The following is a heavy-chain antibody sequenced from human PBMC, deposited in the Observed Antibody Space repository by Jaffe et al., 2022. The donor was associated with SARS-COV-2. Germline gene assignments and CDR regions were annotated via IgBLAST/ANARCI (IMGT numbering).Heavy chain of an antibody. V-gene: IGHV2-5*02. D-gene: IGHD1-1*01. CDR1: GFSFRTKGVG. Sequence: QITLKESGPTQVRPTQTLTLTCSFSGFSFRTKGVGIGWIRQPPGKALEWLAVLYWDTDRRYNPSLKGRVIISKDTSKDQVVLTMTNMTFVDTGMYYCGRGGWNDRFPFDYLGQGTLVTVSS. J-gene: IGHJ4*02. CDR2: LYWDTDR. CDR3: GRGGWNDRFPFDY.